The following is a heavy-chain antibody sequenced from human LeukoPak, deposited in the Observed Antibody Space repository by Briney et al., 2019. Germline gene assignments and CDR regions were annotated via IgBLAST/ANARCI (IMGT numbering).Heavy chain of an antibody. CDR3: ARGKRGYSGYDYYYYYMDV. D-gene: IGHD5-12*01. CDR1: GGSISSNSYY. CDR2: INHSGST. J-gene: IGHJ6*03. V-gene: IGHV4-39*02. Sequence: PSETLSLTCTVSGGSISSNSYYWSWIRQPPGKGLEWIGEINHSGSTNYNPSLKSRVTISVDTSNNHFSLKLSSVTAADTAVYYCARGKRGYSGYDYYYYYMDVWGKGTTVTISS.